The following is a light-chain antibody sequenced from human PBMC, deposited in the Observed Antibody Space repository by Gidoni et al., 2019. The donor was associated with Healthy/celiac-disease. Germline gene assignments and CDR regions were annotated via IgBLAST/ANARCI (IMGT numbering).Light chain of an antibody. Sequence: DNVLTQSPGTLSLSPGERATLSCRASQSVSSSYLAWYQQKPGQAPRLLIYGSSSRTTAIPDRFSGSGSGADFTLTISRLEPEDFAVYYCQQYGSSPLTCXGXTKVEIK. CDR2: GSS. V-gene: IGKV3-20*01. J-gene: IGKJ4*01. CDR1: QSVSSSY. CDR3: QQYGSSPLT.